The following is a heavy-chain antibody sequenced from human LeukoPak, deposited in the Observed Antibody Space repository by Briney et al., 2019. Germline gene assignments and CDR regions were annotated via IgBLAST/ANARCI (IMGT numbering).Heavy chain of an antibody. V-gene: IGHV1-69*06. CDR3: ARAGPTTGTSKSQYYYYYYGMDV. D-gene: IGHD1-1*01. Sequence: SVTVSCKSSGGTFSSYASSWVRQAPGQGLAWMGGSIPSFCTANYAQKLQGRVTITADKYTSTAYMELSSLRSEDTAVYYCARAGPTTGTSKSQYYYYYYGMDVWGKGTTVTVSS. CDR1: GGTFSSYA. CDR2: SIPSFCTA. J-gene: IGHJ6*04.